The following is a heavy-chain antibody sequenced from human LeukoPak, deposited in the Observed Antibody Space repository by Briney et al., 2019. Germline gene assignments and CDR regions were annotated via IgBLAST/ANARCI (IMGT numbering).Heavy chain of an antibody. V-gene: IGHV3-30*02. CDR1: GFTFTDYG. CDR2: IQYGGRSE. CDR3: AKDAYSGSHDWGYHFDC. J-gene: IGHJ4*02. Sequence: GGSLRLSCAASGFTFTDYGMHWVRQAPGKGLEWVAFIQYGGRSEYYADSVKGRFTISRDDFRNTVYLQMNSLRALDTAVYYCAKDAYSGSHDWGYHFDCWGQGTLVTVSS. D-gene: IGHD1-26*01.